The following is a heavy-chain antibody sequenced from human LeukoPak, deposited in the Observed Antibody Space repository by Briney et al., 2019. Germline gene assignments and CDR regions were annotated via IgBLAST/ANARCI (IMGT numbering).Heavy chain of an antibody. J-gene: IGHJ4*02. CDR3: ARVMITFGGVIVIPFDY. Sequence: ASVTVSCKASVYTFTRYYMHWVRQAPAQGLEWMGWINPNSGGTNYAQKFQGRVTMTRDTSISTAYMELSRLRSDDTAVYYCARVMITFGGVIVIPFDYWGQGTLVTVSS. D-gene: IGHD3-16*02. V-gene: IGHV1-2*02. CDR1: VYTFTRYY. CDR2: INPNSGGT.